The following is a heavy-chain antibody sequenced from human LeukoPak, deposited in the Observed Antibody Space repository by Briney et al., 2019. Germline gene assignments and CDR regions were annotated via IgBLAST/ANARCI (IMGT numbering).Heavy chain of an antibody. CDR2: IHYSGST. J-gene: IGHJ4*02. D-gene: IGHD3-16*01. V-gene: IGHV4-59*08. Sequence: SETLSLTCTVSDDSINNNYWSWIRQPPGKELECIGYIHYSGSTNYNPSLKSRVTISIDTSKNQFSLKLNSVTAADTAVYYCARRGLNRQNFDYWGQGTLVTVS. CDR3: ARRGLNRQNFDY. CDR1: DDSINNNY.